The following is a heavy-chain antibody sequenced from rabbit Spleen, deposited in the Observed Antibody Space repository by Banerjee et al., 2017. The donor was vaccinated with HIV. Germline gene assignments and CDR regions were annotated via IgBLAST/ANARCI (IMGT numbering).Heavy chain of an antibody. V-gene: IGHV1S47*01. CDR2: IDPVFGAT. J-gene: IGHJ4*01. D-gene: IGHD8-1*01. Sequence: QEQLVESGGGLVQPGGSLKLSCKASGFDLNTYGVSWVRQAPGKGLEWIAYIDPVFGATYYATWVNGRFTISSQNAQNTLYLQLNSLTAADTATYFCARDGAGGSYFALWGPGTLVTVS. CDR3: ARDGAGGSYFAL. CDR1: GFDLNTYG.